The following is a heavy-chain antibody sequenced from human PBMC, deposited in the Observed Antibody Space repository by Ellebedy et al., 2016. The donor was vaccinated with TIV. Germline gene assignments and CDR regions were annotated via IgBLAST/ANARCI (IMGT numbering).Heavy chain of an antibody. V-gene: IGHV4-61*08. J-gene: IGHJ4*02. Sequence: SETLSLTXTASSGSVSSGDYYWTCIRQPPGKGLEWLWYIYYTRSTNYNPSPKSRVTISVDTSKNQFSLKLSSVTAADTAVYYCARFRGGGGSSYFDHWGQGTLVTVSS. CDR3: ARFRGGGGSSYFDH. CDR1: SGSVSSGDYY. CDR2: IYYTRST. D-gene: IGHD2-15*01.